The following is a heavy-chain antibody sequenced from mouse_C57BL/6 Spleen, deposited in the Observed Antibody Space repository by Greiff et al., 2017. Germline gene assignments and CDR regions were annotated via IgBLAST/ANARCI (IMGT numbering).Heavy chain of an antibody. CDR2: IDPENGDT. D-gene: IGHD2-4*01. J-gene: IGHJ3*01. CDR3: TTLYYDYSWFAY. Sequence: VQLQQSGAELVRPGASVKLSCTASGFNIKDDYMHWVKQRPEQGLEWIGWIDPENGDTEYASKFQGKATITADPASNTAYLQLSSLTSEDTAVYYCTTLYYDYSWFAYWGQGTLVTVSA. V-gene: IGHV14-4*01. CDR1: GFNIKDDY.